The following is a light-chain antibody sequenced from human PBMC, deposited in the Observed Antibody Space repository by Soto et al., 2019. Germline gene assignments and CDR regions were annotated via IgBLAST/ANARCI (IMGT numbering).Light chain of an antibody. CDR1: QTIGSSY. CDR3: QEFGSSWLT. V-gene: IGKV3-20*01. J-gene: IGKJ1*01. Sequence: ENVLSQSPGTLSLSPGERATLSCRASQTIGSSYLAWYQQKPGHAPRLIIYGTSIRATGIPDRFGGSGSGTDFTLTISRLEPEDFAVYYCQEFGSSWLTFGQGTKVESK. CDR2: GTS.